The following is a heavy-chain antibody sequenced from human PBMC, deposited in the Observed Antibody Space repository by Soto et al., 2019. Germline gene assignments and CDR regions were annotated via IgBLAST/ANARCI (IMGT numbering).Heavy chain of an antibody. CDR2: IYHSGST. J-gene: IGHJ5*02. Sequence: SETLCLTCAVSSGSISSSNWWSWVRQPPGKGLEWIGEIYHSGSTNYNPSLKSRVTISVDKSKNQFSLKLSSVTAADTAVYYCASCPGGSSSWFDPWGQGTLVTVSS. CDR1: SGSISSSNW. D-gene: IGHD6-6*01. V-gene: IGHV4-4*02. CDR3: ASCPGGSSSWFDP.